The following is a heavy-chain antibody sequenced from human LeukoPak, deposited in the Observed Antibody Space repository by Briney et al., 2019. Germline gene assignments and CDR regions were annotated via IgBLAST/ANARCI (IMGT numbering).Heavy chain of an antibody. J-gene: IGHJ3*01. Sequence: GGSLRLSCAASGFTLSAYWMHWVRHVPGKGLVWVSRLNSEGNGTFYADSVKGRFTVSRDNAKNTLYLQMNSLRAEDTAVYYCARDRGGDDAFDFWGQGTMVTVSS. CDR3: ARDRGGDDAFDF. V-gene: IGHV3-74*01. CDR1: GFTLSAYW. CDR2: LNSEGNGT. D-gene: IGHD2-21*01.